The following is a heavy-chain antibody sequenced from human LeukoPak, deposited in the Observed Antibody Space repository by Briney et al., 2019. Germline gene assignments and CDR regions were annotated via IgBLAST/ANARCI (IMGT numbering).Heavy chain of an antibody. D-gene: IGHD3-22*01. CDR2: IIPIFGTA. CDR1: GGTFSSYA. J-gene: IGHJ4*02. CDR3: ARDATASPPGDDYYDSSGYHGFDY. V-gene: IGHV1-69*13. Sequence: SVKVSCKASGGTFSSYAISWVRQAPGQGLEWMGGIIPIFGTANYAQKFQGRVTITADESTSTAYMELSSLRSEDTAVHYCARDATASPPGDDYYDSSGYHGFDYWGQGTLVTVSS.